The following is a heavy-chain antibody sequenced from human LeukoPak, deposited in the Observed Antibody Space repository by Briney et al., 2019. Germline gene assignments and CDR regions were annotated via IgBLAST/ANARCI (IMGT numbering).Heavy chain of an antibody. CDR3: ARVFSSGWDLLDY. CDR2: ISSSGSTI. V-gene: IGHV3-11*01. D-gene: IGHD6-19*01. Sequence: PGGSLRLSCAASGFTFSDYYMSWIRQALGEGLEWGSYISSSGSTIYYADSVEGRFTISRDNAKNSLYLQMNSLRAEDTAVYYCARVFSSGWDLLDYWGQGTLVTVSS. CDR1: GFTFSDYY. J-gene: IGHJ4*02.